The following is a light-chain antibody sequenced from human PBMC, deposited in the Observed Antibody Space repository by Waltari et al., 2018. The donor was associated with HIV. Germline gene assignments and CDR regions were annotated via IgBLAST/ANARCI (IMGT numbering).Light chain of an antibody. CDR1: SSDVGGYKY. V-gene: IGLV2-14*01. CDR3: SSYTSSSTL. CDR2: EVS. Sequence: QSALTQPASVSGSPGQSITIPCTGTSSDVGGYKYVSCYQQHPGKAPKLMIYEVSNRPSGVSNRFSGSKSGNTASLTISGLQAEDEADYYCSSYTSSSTLFGTGTKVTVL. J-gene: IGLJ1*01.